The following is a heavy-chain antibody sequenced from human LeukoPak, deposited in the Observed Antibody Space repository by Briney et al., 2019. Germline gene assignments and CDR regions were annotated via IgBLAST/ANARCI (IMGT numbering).Heavy chain of an antibody. J-gene: IGHJ4*02. Sequence: ASVKVSCKASGGTFSSYAISWVRQASGQGLEWMGRIIPIFGTANYAQKFQGRVTITTDESTSTAYMELSSLRSEDTAVYYCVVRVTTGYFDYWGQGTLVTVSS. V-gene: IGHV1-69*05. D-gene: IGHD4-17*01. CDR2: IIPIFGTA. CDR1: GGTFSSYA. CDR3: VVRVTTGYFDY.